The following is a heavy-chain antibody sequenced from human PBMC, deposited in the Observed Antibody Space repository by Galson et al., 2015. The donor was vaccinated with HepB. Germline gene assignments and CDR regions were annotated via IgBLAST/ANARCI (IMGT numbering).Heavy chain of an antibody. Sequence: TLSLTCTVSGDSISSGDYYWSWIRQSPGKGLEWIGYIYYNGSSYYNPSFKSRVTMTVDTSKNQFSLKLKSVTAADTAVYYCAKGALSWGQGILVTISS. CDR2: IYYNGSS. CDR1: GDSISSGDYY. J-gene: IGHJ5*02. CDR3: AKGALS. V-gene: IGHV4-30-4*01.